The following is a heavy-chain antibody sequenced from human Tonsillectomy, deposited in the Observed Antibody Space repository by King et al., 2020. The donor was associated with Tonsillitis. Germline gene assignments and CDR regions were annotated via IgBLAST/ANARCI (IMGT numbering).Heavy chain of an antibody. J-gene: IGHJ4*02. CDR3: ARAPLVVPADMDY. Sequence: QLVQSGTEGKMPGASVKISCKTSGYTFSNYAIHWVCQAPGQGLEWMGWINTAIGDTKYPQKLQGRVTITMDTSASAAFMELRSLRSEDTAVYFCARAPLVVPADMDYWGQGTLVTVSS. CDR2: INTAIGDT. CDR1: GYTFSNYA. V-gene: IGHV1-3*04. D-gene: IGHD2-2*01.